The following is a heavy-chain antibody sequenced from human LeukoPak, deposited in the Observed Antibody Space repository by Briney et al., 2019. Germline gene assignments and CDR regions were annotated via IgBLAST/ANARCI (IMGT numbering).Heavy chain of an antibody. J-gene: IGHJ4*02. Sequence: PGGSLRLSCAASGFTFSSYGMHWVRQAPGKGLEWVAVISYDGSNKYYADSVKGRFTISRDNSKNTLYLQMNSLRAEDTAVYYCAKEPYDSSGYYYVPNYFDYWGQGTLVTVSS. CDR3: AKEPYDSSGYYYVPNYFDY. CDR1: GFTFSSYG. V-gene: IGHV3-30*18. CDR2: ISYDGSNK. D-gene: IGHD3-22*01.